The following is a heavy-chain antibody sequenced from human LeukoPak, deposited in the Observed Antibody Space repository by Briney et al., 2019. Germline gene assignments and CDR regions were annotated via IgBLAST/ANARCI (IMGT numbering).Heavy chain of an antibody. CDR3: ARVYCSGGSCYSDGNYYFDY. Sequence: ASVKVSCKASGYTFTSYGISWVRQAPGQGLERMGWISAYNGNTNYAQKLQGRVTMTTDTSTSTAYMELRSLRSDDTAVYYCARVYCSGGSCYSDGNYYFDYWGQGTLVTVSS. CDR2: ISAYNGNT. J-gene: IGHJ4*02. D-gene: IGHD2-15*01. V-gene: IGHV1-18*01. CDR1: GYTFTSYG.